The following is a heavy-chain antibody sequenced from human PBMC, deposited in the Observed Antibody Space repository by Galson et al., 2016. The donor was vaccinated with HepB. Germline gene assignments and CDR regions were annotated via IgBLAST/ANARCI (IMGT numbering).Heavy chain of an antibody. D-gene: IGHD2-8*01. J-gene: IGHJ4*02. CDR1: GYTFPAYT. Sequence: SVKVSCKASGYTFPAYTIHWVRQAPGQRLEWMGWFHPGDGGTKYFPKFEGRATFSGDTSASTAYLELDSLRSEDTAVYYCARQFPGVQWVFWGQGSLVTVAS. CDR3: ARQFPGVQWVF. CDR2: FHPGDGGT. V-gene: IGHV1-3*01.